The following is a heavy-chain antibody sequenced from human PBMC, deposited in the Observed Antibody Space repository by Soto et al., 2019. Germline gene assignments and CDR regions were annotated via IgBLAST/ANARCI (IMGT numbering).Heavy chain of an antibody. V-gene: IGHV4-4*08. D-gene: IGHD2-15*01. Sequence: PSETLSLTCTVSGGSISSYYWSWIRQPPGKGLEWIGYIYKSATTYYNPSFEGRVAISLDTSKSQFSLNVTSVTATDTAVYFCARGRYCLTGRCFPNWFDSWGQGTLVTVSS. CDR2: IYKSATT. J-gene: IGHJ5*01. CDR3: ARGRYCLTGRCFPNWFDS. CDR1: GGSISSYY.